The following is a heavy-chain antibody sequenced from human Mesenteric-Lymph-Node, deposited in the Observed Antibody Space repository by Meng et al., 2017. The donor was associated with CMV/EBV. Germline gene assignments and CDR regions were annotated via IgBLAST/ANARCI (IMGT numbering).Heavy chain of an antibody. CDR1: GYSISSGYY. J-gene: IGHJ4*02. Sequence: SETLSLTCTVSGYSISSGYYWGWIRQPPGKGLEWIGSIYHSGSTYYNPSLKSRVTISVDTSKNQFSLNLSSVTAADTAVYYCARAKFGTIVVVPGAAPFDYWGRGTLVTVSS. V-gene: IGHV4-38-2*02. CDR2: IYHSGST. CDR3: ARAKFGTIVVVPGAAPFDY. D-gene: IGHD2-2*01.